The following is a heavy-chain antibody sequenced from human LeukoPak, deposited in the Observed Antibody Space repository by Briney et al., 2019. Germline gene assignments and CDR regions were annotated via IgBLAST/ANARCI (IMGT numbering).Heavy chain of an antibody. V-gene: IGHV4-59*08. CDR3: ARQGITFSDYYYYMDV. CDR2: IYYSGST. J-gene: IGHJ6*03. CDR1: GGPINTYY. D-gene: IGHD3-10*01. Sequence: PSETLSLTCTLSGGPINTYYWSWIRQPPGKGLEWIGNIYYSGSTNYSPSLRSRVTISVDTSKNQFSLKLTSVTAADTAVYYCARQGITFSDYYYYMDVWGKGTSVTVSS.